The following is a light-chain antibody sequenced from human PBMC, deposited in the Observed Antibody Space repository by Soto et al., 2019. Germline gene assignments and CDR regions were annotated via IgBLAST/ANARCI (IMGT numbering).Light chain of an antibody. CDR3: QQSYSTTT. CDR2: TAS. V-gene: IGKV1-39*01. J-gene: IGKJ4*01. Sequence: DIQMTQSPSSLSASVGDRVTITCRARQSINNYLNWYQQKPGKAPKLLIYTASTLQSGVPSRFSGSGSGTDFTLTISSLQPEDFATYYCQQSYSTTTFGGGTKVEIK. CDR1: QSINNY.